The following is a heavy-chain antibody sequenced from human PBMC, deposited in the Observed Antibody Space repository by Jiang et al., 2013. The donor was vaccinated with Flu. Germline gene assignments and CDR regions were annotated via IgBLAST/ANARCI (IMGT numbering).Heavy chain of an antibody. CDR1: GFTFSSYA. J-gene: IGHJ3*02. Sequence: VQLLESGGGVVQPGRSLRLSCAASGFTFSSYAMHWVRQAPGKGLEWVAVISYDGSNKYYADSVKGRFTISRDNSKNTLYLQMNSLRAEDTAVYYCASWGEEVAFDIWGQGDNGHRLF. CDR2: ISYDGSNK. D-gene: IGHD3-10*01. CDR3: ASWGEEVAFDI. V-gene: IGHV3-30-3*01.